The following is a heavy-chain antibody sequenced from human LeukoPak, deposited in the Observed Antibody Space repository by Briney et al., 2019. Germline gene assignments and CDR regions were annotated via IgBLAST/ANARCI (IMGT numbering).Heavy chain of an antibody. J-gene: IGHJ3*02. Sequence: PAETLSLTCTVSGGSISSGSYYWSWIRQPAGKGLEWIGRIYTSGSTNYNPSLKSRVTISVDTSKNQFSLKLSSVTAADTAVYYCARWWFGELSDAFDIWGQGTMVTVSS. CDR3: ARWWFGELSDAFDI. D-gene: IGHD3-10*01. CDR2: IYTSGST. V-gene: IGHV4-61*02. CDR1: GGSISSGSYY.